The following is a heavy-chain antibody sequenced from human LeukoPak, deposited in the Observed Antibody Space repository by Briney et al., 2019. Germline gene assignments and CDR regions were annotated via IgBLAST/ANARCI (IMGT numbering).Heavy chain of an antibody. Sequence: ASVKVSCKASGYTFTSYGISWVRQAPGQGLEWMGWISAYNGNTNYAQKLQGRVTMTTDTSTSTAYMELRSLRSDDTAVYYCANSRNYYGSGSYPDYWGQGTLVTVSS. D-gene: IGHD3-10*01. J-gene: IGHJ4*02. CDR2: ISAYNGNT. V-gene: IGHV1-18*01. CDR3: ANSRNYYGSGSYPDY. CDR1: GYTFTSYG.